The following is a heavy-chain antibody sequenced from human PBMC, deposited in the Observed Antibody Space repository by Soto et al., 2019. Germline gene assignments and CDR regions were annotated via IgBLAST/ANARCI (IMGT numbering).Heavy chain of an antibody. CDR3: RIAAAGTGGMDV. D-gene: IGHD6-13*01. CDR2: ISSSSSYT. CDR1: GFTFSDYY. V-gene: IGHV3-11*06. J-gene: IGHJ6*02. Sequence: QVQLVESGGGLVKPGGSLRLSCAASGFTFSDYYMSWIRQAPGKGLEWVSYISSSSSYTNYADSVKGRFTIYRDNYKNSLYLQMNSLRAEDEAVYYCRIAAAGTGGMDVWGQGTTVIVSS.